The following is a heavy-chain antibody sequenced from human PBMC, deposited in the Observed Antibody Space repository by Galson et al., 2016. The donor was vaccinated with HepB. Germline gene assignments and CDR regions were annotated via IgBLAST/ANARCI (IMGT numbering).Heavy chain of an antibody. CDR2: ISWNGASI. Sequence: SLRLSCAASGFNFDDYAMYWVRQVPGKGLEWVSGISWNGASIGYADSVKGRFTISRDDAKNSLYLQMNSLRPEDTAFYYCAKGGGDYTIYYFDYWGQGALVTVSS. D-gene: IGHD4-17*01. V-gene: IGHV3-9*01. CDR1: GFNFDDYA. CDR3: AKGGGDYTIYYFDY. J-gene: IGHJ4*02.